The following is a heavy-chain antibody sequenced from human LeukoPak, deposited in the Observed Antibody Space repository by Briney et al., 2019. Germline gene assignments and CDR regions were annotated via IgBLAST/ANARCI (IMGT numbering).Heavy chain of an antibody. CDR3: ARDVAAAGGIDY. J-gene: IGHJ4*02. V-gene: IGHV3-11*05. CDR2: ISSSSSYT. D-gene: IGHD6-13*01. CDR1: GFTFSDYY. Sequence: AGGSLRLSCAASGFTFSDYYMSWIRQPPGKGLEWVSYISSSSSYTNYADSVKGRFTISRDNAKNSLYLQMNSLRAEDTAVYYCARDVAAAGGIDYWGQGTLVTVSS.